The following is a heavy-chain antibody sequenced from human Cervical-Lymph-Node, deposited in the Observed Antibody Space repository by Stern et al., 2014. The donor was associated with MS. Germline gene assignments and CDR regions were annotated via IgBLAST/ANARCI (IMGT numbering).Heavy chain of an antibody. CDR3: ARQAGYYDNSAYYNY. CDR2: IYVRGHT. D-gene: IGHD3-22*01. V-gene: IGHV4-61*02. Sequence: QVQLQESGPGLVKPSQTLSLTCTVSGVSITSSSFYWTWIRQPAGKGLEWIGRIYVRGHTDYNPSLQVRVTMSLDASKNQFSLDLPSVTADDTAVYYCARQAGYYDNSAYYNYWGQGTLVTVSS. CDR1: GVSITSSSFY. J-gene: IGHJ4*02.